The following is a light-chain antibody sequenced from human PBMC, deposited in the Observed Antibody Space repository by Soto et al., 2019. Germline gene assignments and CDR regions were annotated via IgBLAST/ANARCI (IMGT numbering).Light chain of an antibody. CDR1: QSVSSSY. V-gene: IGKV3-20*01. J-gene: IGKJ5*01. Sequence: EIVLTQSPATLSVSPGERATLSCRASQSVSSSYLAWYQQRPGQAPRLLIYLTSNRAAGIPARFSGSGSGTDFTLTISRLEPEDFAVYYRQQYNYLITFGQGTRLEIK. CDR2: LTS. CDR3: QQYNYLIT.